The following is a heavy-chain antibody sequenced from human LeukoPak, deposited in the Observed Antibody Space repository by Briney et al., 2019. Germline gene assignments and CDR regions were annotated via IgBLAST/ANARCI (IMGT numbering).Heavy chain of an antibody. CDR2: ISSSGSTI. V-gene: IGHV3-48*03. D-gene: IGHD3-16*02. CDR1: GFTFSSYE. Sequence: GGSLRLSCAASGFTFSSYEMNWVRQAPGKGLEWVSYISSSGSTIYYADSVKGRFTISRDNSKNTLYLQMNSLRAEDTAVYYCAKELAITFGGVIVIRDAFDIWGQGTMVTVSS. J-gene: IGHJ3*02. CDR3: AKELAITFGGVIVIRDAFDI.